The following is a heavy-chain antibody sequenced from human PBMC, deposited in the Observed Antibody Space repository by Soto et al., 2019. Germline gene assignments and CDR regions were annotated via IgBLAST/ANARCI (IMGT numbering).Heavy chain of an antibody. D-gene: IGHD2-2*01. CDR1: GFTFDDYG. CDR2: INWNGGST. Sequence: GGSLRLSCAASGFTFDDYGMSWGRQAPGKGLEWVSGINWNGGSTGYADSVKGRFTISRDNAKNSLYLQMNSLRAEDTALYHCARVGYCSSTSCYWFDPWGQGTLVTVSS. J-gene: IGHJ5*02. CDR3: ARVGYCSSTSCYWFDP. V-gene: IGHV3-20*01.